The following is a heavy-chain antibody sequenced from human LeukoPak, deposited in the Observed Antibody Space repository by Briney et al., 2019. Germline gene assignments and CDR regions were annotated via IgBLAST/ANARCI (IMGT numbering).Heavy chain of an antibody. CDR3: ARPYYDFWSGYYSYFDY. CDR1: GFTFRSYW. D-gene: IGHD3-3*01. CDR2: IKQDRSEK. V-gene: IGHV3-7*01. J-gene: IGHJ4*02. Sequence: GGSLRLSCAASGFTFRSYWMSWVRQAPGKGLEWVANIKQDRSEKYYVDSVKGRFTISRDNAKNSLYLQMNSLRAEDTAVYYCARPYYDFWSGYYSYFDYWGQGTLVTVSS.